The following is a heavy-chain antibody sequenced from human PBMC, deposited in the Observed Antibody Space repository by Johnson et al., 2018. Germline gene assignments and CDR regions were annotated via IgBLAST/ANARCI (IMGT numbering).Heavy chain of an antibody. CDR3: ASSYYDIYGAFDI. V-gene: IGHV3-48*04. D-gene: IGHD3-9*01. J-gene: IGHJ3*02. CDR2: ISSSGSTI. Sequence: VQLQESGGGLVQPGGSLRLSCAASGFTFSSYSMNWVRQAPGKGLEWVSYISSSGSTIYYADSVKGRFTISRDNAKNSVYLQMNSLRAEDTAVYYCASSYYDIYGAFDIWGQGTMVTVSS. CDR1: GFTFSSYS.